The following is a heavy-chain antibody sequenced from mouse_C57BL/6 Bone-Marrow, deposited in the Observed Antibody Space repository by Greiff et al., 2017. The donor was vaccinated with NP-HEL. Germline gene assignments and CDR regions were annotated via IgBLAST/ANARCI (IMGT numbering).Heavy chain of an antibody. CDR3: ARGATMDKGFAD. Sequence: QVQLQQPGAELVRPGTSVKLSCKASGYTFTSYWMHWVKQRPGQGLEWIGVIDPSDSYTHCCLKFKGKATLTVDTSSSTASMQLRRLTSEDSADYYGARGATMDKGFADWGQGTRVTVSA. CDR1: GYTFTSYW. D-gene: IGHD2-3*01. V-gene: IGHV1-59*01. CDR2: IDPSDSYT. J-gene: IGHJ3*01.